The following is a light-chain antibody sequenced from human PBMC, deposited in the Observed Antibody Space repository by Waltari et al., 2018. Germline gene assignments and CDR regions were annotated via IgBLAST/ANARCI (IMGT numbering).Light chain of an antibody. CDR2: WTS. CDR1: QTLFRSSDTRNH. V-gene: IGKV4-1*01. Sequence: DIVMTQSPASLAVSLGERATINCKSSQTLFRSSDTRNHLAWYQQRPGQPPKLLIYWTSTRESGVPDRFSGGGSGTDFTLTISSLQAEDVAVYYCQQYFDIPTFGGGTKVEIK. CDR3: QQYFDIPT. J-gene: IGKJ4*01.